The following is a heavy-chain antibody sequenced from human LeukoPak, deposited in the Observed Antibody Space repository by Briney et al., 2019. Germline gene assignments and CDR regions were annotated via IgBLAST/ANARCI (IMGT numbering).Heavy chain of an antibody. CDR3: ARENSGSYREFDY. Sequence: PSETLSLTCTVSGGSISSYYWGWIRQPAGKGLEWIGRIYTSGSTNYNASLKSRVSMSVDTSKNQFSLKLSSVTAADTAVFYCARENSGSYREFDYWGQGTLVTVSS. D-gene: IGHD1-26*01. CDR1: GGSISSYY. V-gene: IGHV4-4*07. J-gene: IGHJ4*02. CDR2: IYTSGST.